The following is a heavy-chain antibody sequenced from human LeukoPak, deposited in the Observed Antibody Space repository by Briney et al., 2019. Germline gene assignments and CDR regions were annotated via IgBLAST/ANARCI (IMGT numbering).Heavy chain of an antibody. CDR3: ARAIGITGTSAPDY. D-gene: IGHD1-7*01. Sequence: GASVKVSCKASGGTFSSYGISWVRQAPGQGLEWMGGIIPIFGTPNYAQKFQGRVTMTRDTSTSTVYMELSSLRSEDTAVYYCARAIGITGTSAPDYWGQGTLVTVSS. CDR1: GGTFSSYG. J-gene: IGHJ4*02. V-gene: IGHV1-69*05. CDR2: IIPIFGTP.